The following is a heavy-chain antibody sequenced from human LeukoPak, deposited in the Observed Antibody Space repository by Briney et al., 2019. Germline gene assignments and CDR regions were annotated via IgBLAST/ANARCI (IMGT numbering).Heavy chain of an antibody. CDR2: ILSRGSRT. CDR1: GFTFGTYA. CDR3: VGYTSGWTVIY. J-gene: IGHJ4*02. V-gene: IGHV3-23*01. D-gene: IGHD6-19*01. Sequence: PGGSLRLSCAASGFTFGTYAMSWVRQAPGKGLEWVSVILSRGSRTFYADSVKGRVTISRDNSKNTVYLQMNSLRADDTAIYYCVGYTSGWTVIYWGQGTLVIASS.